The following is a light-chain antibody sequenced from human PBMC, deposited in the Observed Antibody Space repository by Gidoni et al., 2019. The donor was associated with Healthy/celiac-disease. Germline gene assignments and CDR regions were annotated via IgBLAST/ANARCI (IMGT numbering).Light chain of an antibody. CDR2: AAS. Sequence: DIQMTQSPSSLSASVGDRVTITCRASQSISSYLNWYQQKPGKAPKLLIYAASSLQSAVPSRFSGSGSGTAFTLTISSLQPEDFATFYCQQSYSTPYTFXQXTKLEIK. CDR1: QSISSY. CDR3: QQSYSTPYT. V-gene: IGKV1-39*01. J-gene: IGKJ2*01.